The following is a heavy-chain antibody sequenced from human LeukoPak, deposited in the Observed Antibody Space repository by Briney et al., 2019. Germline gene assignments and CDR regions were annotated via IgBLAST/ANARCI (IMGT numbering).Heavy chain of an antibody. V-gene: IGHV3-23*01. CDR2: ISGSGGST. D-gene: IGHD3-9*01. J-gene: IGHJ6*03. Sequence: PGGSLRLSCAASGFTFSSYAMSWVRQAPGKGLEWTSAISGSGGSTYYADSVKGRFTISRDNSKNTLYLQMNSLRAEDTAVYYCAKVIYDILTGGHYYYYYMDVWGKGTTVTVSS. CDR1: GFTFSSYA. CDR3: AKVIYDILTGGHYYYYYMDV.